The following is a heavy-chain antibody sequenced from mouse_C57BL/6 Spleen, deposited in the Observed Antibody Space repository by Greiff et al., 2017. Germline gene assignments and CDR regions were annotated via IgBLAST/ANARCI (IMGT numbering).Heavy chain of an antibody. D-gene: IGHD2-4*01. J-gene: IGHJ2*01. V-gene: IGHV1-55*01. Sequence: QVKLLQPGAELVKPGASVKMSCKASGYTFTSYWINWVKQRPGQGLEWIGDIYPGSGSTNYNEKFKSKATLTVDTSSSTAYMQLSSLTSEDSAVYYCARGGVYDYDGGGYFDYWGQGTTLTVSS. CDR3: ARGGVYDYDGGGYFDY. CDR2: IYPGSGST. CDR1: GYTFTSYW.